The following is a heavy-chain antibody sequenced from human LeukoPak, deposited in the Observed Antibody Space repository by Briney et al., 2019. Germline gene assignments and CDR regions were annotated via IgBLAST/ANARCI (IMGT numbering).Heavy chain of an antibody. CDR2: ISYDGSNK. V-gene: IGHV3-30*18. CDR1: GFTFSSYG. Sequence: GGSLRLSCAASGFTFSSYGMHWVRQAPGKGLEWVAVISYDGSNKYYADSVKGRFTIPRDNSKNTLYLQMNSLRAEDTAVYYCAKAIGYSSSWYFDYWGQGTLVTVSS. D-gene: IGHD6-13*01. J-gene: IGHJ4*02. CDR3: AKAIGYSSSWYFDY.